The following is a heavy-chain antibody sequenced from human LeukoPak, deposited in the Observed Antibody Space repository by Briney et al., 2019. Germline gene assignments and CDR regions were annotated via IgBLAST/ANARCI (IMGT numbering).Heavy chain of an antibody. V-gene: IGHV3-11*04. CDR2: ISSSGSTI. J-gene: IGHJ4*02. CDR1: GFTFSDYY. CDR3: AITSMSVAGTLDH. Sequence: PGGSVRLSCAASGFTFSDYYMSWIRQAPGKGLEWVSYISSSGSTIYYADSVKGRFTISRDNAKNSLYLQMNSLRAEDTAVYYCAITSMSVAGTLDHWGQGTLVTVSS. D-gene: IGHD6-19*01.